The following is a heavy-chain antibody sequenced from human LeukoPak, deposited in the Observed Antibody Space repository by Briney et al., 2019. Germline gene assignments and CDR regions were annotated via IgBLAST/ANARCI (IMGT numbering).Heavy chain of an antibody. CDR1: GVTFISSA. V-gene: IGHV1-69*04. D-gene: IGHD6-13*01. J-gene: IGHJ4*02. CDR2: IIPILGIA. CDR3: ARVGQQLAGLDY. Sequence: GASVKVSCNASGVTFISSAISWVRQAPGQRLEWMGRIIPILGIANYAQKFQGRVTITADRSTSTAYMELSSLRSEATALYYCARVGQQLAGLDYWGQGTLVTVSS.